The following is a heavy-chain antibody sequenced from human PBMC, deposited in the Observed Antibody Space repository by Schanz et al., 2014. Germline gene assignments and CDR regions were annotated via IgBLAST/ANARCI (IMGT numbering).Heavy chain of an antibody. D-gene: IGHD4-17*01. Sequence: EVQLVESGGGLVQPGGSLRLSCAASGFTFSDFWMHWVRQAPGKGLVWVSRTSNDGSFTTFADSVKGRFTISRDNAKNTLYLQMNSLRAEDTAVYYCVRDTDYHFDYWGQGTLVTVSS. J-gene: IGHJ4*02. CDR1: GFTFSDFW. CDR3: VRDTDYHFDY. CDR2: TSNDGSFT. V-gene: IGHV3-74*01.